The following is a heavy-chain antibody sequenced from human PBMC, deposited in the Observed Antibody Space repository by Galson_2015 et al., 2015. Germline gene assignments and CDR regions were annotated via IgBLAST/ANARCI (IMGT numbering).Heavy chain of an antibody. D-gene: IGHD3-10*01. Sequence: SLRLSCAASGFTFSSYAMHWVRQAPGKGLEYVSAISSNGGSTYYADSVKGRFTISRDNSKNTLYLQMSSLRAEDTAVYYCVKGDYGSGSYFYYYYGMDVWGQGTTVTVSS. V-gene: IGHV3-64D*06. CDR3: VKGDYGSGSYFYYYYGMDV. J-gene: IGHJ6*02. CDR1: GFTFSSYA. CDR2: ISSNGGST.